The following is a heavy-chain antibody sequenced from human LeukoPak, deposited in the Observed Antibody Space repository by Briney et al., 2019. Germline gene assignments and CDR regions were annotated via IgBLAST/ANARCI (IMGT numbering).Heavy chain of an antibody. CDR1: GGTFSSYA. Sequence: SVKVSCKASGGTFSSYAISWVRQAPGQGLEWMGGIIPIFGTANYAQKFQGRVTITADESTSTAYMELSSLRSEDTAVYYCARENGDHAAWLDPWGQGTLVTVSS. CDR2: IIPIFGTA. V-gene: IGHV1-69*13. D-gene: IGHD4-17*01. J-gene: IGHJ5*02. CDR3: ARENGDHAAWLDP.